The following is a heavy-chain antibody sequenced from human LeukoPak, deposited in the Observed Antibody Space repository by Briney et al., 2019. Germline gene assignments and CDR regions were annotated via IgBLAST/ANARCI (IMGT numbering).Heavy chain of an antibody. D-gene: IGHD3-10*01. CDR3: ARDPSRGFGELFGY. Sequence: ASVKVSCKASGYTFTGYYMHWVRQAPGQGLEWMGRINPNSGGTNYAQKFQGRVTMTRDTSISTAYMELSRLRSDDTAVYYCARDPSRGFGELFGYWGQGTLVTVSS. V-gene: IGHV1-2*06. CDR2: INPNSGGT. CDR1: GYTFTGYY. J-gene: IGHJ4*02.